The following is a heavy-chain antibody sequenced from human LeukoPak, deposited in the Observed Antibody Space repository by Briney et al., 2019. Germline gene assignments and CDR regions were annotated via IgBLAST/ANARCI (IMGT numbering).Heavy chain of an antibody. CDR3: ARDLRQLLYIFDY. Sequence: GGSLRLSCAASGFTFSSYAMSWVRQAPGKGLEWVSAISGSGGSTYYADSVKGRFTISRDNSKNTLYLQMNSLRAEDTAVYYCARDLRQLLYIFDYWGQGTLVTVSS. CDR1: GFTFSSYA. J-gene: IGHJ4*02. D-gene: IGHD2-2*02. CDR2: ISGSGGST. V-gene: IGHV3-23*01.